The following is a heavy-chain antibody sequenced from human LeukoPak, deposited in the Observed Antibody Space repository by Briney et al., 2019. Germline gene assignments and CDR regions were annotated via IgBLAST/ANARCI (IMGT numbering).Heavy chain of an antibody. V-gene: IGHV3-72*01. Sequence: GGSLRLSCAASGFIFSDHYMEWVRQAPGKGLEWVGRTRNKPESYTTEYAASVKGRFIISRDDSKNSLYLQMNSLKTEDTAVYYCARVWEDTIFGVADLDYWGQGTLVTVSS. CDR3: ARVWEDTIFGVADLDY. D-gene: IGHD3-3*01. CDR2: TRNKPESYTT. CDR1: GFIFSDHY. J-gene: IGHJ4*02.